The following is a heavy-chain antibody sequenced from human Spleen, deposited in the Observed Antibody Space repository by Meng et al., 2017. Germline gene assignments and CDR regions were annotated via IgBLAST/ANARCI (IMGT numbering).Heavy chain of an antibody. D-gene: IGHD4-11*01. CDR1: GGYFSDYY. CDR2: INHSGST. CDR3: ARGPTTMAHDFDY. V-gene: IGHV4-34*02. J-gene: IGHJ4*02. Sequence: QGQLPQGGARLLKPSESLSLSCVVSGGYFSDYYWSCIRPHPGKGLEWIGDINHSGSTNYNPSLESRATISVDTSQNNLSLKLSSVTAADSAVYYCARGPTTMAHDFDYWGQGTLVTVSS.